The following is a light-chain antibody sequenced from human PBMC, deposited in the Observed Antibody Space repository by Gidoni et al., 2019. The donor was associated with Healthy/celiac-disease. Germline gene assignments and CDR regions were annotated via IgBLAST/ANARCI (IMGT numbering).Light chain of an antibody. Sequence: EIVLTQSPDTLSLSPGERATLPCMASQSVSSYLAWYQQKPGQAPRLLIYDASNRATGIPARFSGSGSGTDFTLTISSLEPEDFAVYYCQQRSNWWTFXQXTKVEIK. CDR1: QSVSSY. CDR2: DAS. V-gene: IGKV3-11*01. J-gene: IGKJ1*01. CDR3: QQRSNWWT.